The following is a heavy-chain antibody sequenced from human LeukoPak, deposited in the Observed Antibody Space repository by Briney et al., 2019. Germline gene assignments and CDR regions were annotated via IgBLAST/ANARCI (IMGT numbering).Heavy chain of an antibody. CDR1: GYTFTTYG. CDR2: ISVYNGNT. Sequence: ASVKVSCKASGYTFTTYGISWVRQAPGQGLEWMGYISVYNGNTNYAQNLQGRVSMTTDTSTSTAYMELRSLRSDDTAVYYCARGDGNSYASDAFDIWGQGTMVTVSS. J-gene: IGHJ3*02. D-gene: IGHD5-18*01. V-gene: IGHV1-18*01. CDR3: ARGDGNSYASDAFDI.